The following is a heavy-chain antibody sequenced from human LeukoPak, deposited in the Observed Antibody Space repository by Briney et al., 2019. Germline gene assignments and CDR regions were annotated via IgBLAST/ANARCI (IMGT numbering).Heavy chain of an antibody. D-gene: IGHD3-10*01. CDR1: GGSISSYY. CDR3: ARSPAASGNYYNRWFDP. CDR2: IYSSGST. V-gene: IGHV4-4*07. J-gene: IGHJ5*02. Sequence: SETLSLTCTVSGGSISSYYWNWIRQSAGKGLEWIGRIYSSGSTNYNPSLRSRVTMSVGTSKNQFSLNLSSVTAADTAVYYCARSPAASGNYYNRWFDPWGQGTLVTVSS.